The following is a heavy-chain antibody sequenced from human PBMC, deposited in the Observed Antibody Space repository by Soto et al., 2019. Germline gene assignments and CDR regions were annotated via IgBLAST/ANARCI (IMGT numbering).Heavy chain of an antibody. J-gene: IGHJ4*02. CDR2: IYWDDDK. D-gene: IGHD3-3*01. CDR1: GFSLTTSGVG. CDR3: AHRVLRTVFGLVTTTAIYFDF. Sequence: QITLKESGPTVVKPTETLTLTCTFSGFSLTTSGVGVGWVRQSPGKAPEWLALIYWDDDKRYSTSLNSRLIITKDTSKTQVVLTMANVDPPDTATYYCAHRVLRTVFGLVTTTAIYFDFWGPGTPVVVSS. V-gene: IGHV2-5*02.